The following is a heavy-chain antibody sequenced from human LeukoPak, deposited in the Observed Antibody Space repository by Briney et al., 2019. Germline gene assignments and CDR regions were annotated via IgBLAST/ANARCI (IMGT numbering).Heavy chain of an antibody. D-gene: IGHD6-13*01. CDR1: GFTFSSYA. Sequence: PGGSLRLSCAASGFTFSSYAMSWVRQAPGKGLEWVSAISGSGGSTYYADSVKGRFTISRDNSKNTLYLQMNSLRAEDTAVYYCARHSSSLVSNWFDPWGQGTLVTVSS. CDR3: ARHSSSLVSNWFDP. CDR2: ISGSGGST. J-gene: IGHJ5*02. V-gene: IGHV3-23*01.